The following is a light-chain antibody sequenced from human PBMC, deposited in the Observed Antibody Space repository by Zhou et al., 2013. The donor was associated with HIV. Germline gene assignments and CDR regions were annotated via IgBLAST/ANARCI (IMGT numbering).Light chain of an antibody. J-gene: IGKJ3*01. V-gene: IGKV1-39*01. Sequence: ILLTHSPSSLSAFVGDRVTITCRASQRIDSHLNWYQQKLGKAPKLLIYDASNLQSGVPSRFSGSGSGTEFNLTISNLQPEDFATYYCQQSYSTLFTFGPGTKVDIK. CDR2: DAS. CDR3: QQSYSTLFT. CDR1: QRIDSH.